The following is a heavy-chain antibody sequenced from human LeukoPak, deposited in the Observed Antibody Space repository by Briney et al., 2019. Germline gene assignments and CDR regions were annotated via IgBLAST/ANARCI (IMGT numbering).Heavy chain of an antibody. D-gene: IGHD3/OR15-3a*01. Sequence: GGSLRLPCAASGFTFSSYEMNWVRQAPGKGLEWVSYISSSGSTIYYADSVKGRFTISRDNAKNSLYLQMNSLRAEDTAVYYCARTGLGMYSFDSWGQGTLVTVSS. CDR1: GFTFSSYE. J-gene: IGHJ4*02. CDR2: ISSSGSTI. V-gene: IGHV3-48*03. CDR3: ARTGLGMYSFDS.